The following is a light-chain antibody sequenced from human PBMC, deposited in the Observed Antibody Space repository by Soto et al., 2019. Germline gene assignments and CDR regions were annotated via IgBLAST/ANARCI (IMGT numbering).Light chain of an antibody. V-gene: IGLV2-8*01. Sequence: QSALTQPPSASGSPGQSVTFSCTGTSSDVGFYNFVSWYQQHPGKAPKLMIYEVSKRPSGVPDRFSGSKSGNTASLTVSGLQPEDEADYYCSSYAGSNDYVFGTGTKVTVL. J-gene: IGLJ1*01. CDR1: SSDVGFYNF. CDR2: EVS. CDR3: SSYAGSNDYV.